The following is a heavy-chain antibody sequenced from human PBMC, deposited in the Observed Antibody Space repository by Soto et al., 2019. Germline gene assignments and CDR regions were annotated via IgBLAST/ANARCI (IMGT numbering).Heavy chain of an antibody. CDR3: AKDRYSYYEIDY. Sequence: QVQLVESGGGVVQPGRSLRLSCAASGFTFSNYGMHWVRQAPGKGLEWVAVISYDGSNKYYVDSVKGRFTISRDNSKNTLYLQMNSLGAEDTAVYYCAKDRYSYYEIDYWGQGTLVTVSS. CDR2: ISYDGSNK. V-gene: IGHV3-30*18. J-gene: IGHJ4*02. CDR1: GFTFSNYG. D-gene: IGHD4-4*01.